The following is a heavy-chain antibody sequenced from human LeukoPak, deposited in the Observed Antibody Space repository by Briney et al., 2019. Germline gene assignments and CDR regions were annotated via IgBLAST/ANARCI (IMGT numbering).Heavy chain of an antibody. CDR1: GFTFDDYG. V-gene: IGHV3-20*04. Sequence: GGSLRLSCTASGFTFDDYGMSWVRQAPGKRLEWVSGINWNGGSTGYADSVKGRFTISRDNAKNSLYLQMNSLRAEDMALYYCARVGGSSGYYFDFWGQGTLVTVSS. CDR3: ARVGGSSGYYFDF. D-gene: IGHD3-22*01. CDR2: INWNGGST. J-gene: IGHJ4*02.